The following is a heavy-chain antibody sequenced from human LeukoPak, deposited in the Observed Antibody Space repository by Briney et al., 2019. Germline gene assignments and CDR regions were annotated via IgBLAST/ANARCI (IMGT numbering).Heavy chain of an antibody. CDR2: INTSGGGT. J-gene: IGHJ5*02. CDR1: GYTFTSYY. CDR3: ARGMLAVPSNWFDP. V-gene: IGHV1-46*01. D-gene: IGHD2-8*01. Sequence: ASVTLSCKASGYTFTSYYIRWVRHAPGQGLEWMGVINTSGGGTSYTQKFQGRVTMTRDTSTSTVYMDLRSLRSEDTAVYFCARGMLAVPSNWFDPWGQGTLVTVSS.